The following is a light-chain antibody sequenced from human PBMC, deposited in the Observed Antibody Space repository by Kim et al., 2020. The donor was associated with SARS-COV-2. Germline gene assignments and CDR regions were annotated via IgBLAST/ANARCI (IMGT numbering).Light chain of an antibody. CDR3: QTYDSSLTALV. J-gene: IGLJ2*01. CDR1: SSNIGGNY. CDR2: DNS. V-gene: IGLV1-40*01. Sequence: GQRCTSSCTGSSSNIGGNYVHWYQLLPGTAPRLLIFDNSNRPSGVPGRFSGSKSGSSASLAITGLQSEDEGDYYCQTYDSSLTALVFGGGTQLTVL.